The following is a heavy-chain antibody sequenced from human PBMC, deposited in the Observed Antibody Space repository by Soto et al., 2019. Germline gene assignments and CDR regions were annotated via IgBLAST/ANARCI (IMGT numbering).Heavy chain of an antibody. Sequence: GGSLRLSCAASGFTFSSSSMSWVRQAPGKGLEWVSAISGNGANTYYADSVKGRFTISRDNSKNTLYLQMNSLRAEDTAIYYCAKRSIYGGPDYWGQGTLVTSPQ. V-gene: IGHV3-23*01. CDR1: GFTFSSSS. D-gene: IGHD4-17*01. CDR3: AKRSIYGGPDY. CDR2: ISGNGANT. J-gene: IGHJ4*02.